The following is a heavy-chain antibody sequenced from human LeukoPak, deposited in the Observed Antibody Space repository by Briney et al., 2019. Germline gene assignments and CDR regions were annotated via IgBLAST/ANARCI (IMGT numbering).Heavy chain of an antibody. V-gene: IGHV1-24*01. Sequence: ASVKVSCKVSVYTLTELSMQWVRQAPGKGLEWMGGFDPEDGEPIYAQKFQGRVTMTEDTSTDTAYMELSSLRSEDTAVYYCATAPEYYYGSGSQQWLASWGQGTLVTVSS. CDR3: ATAPEYYYGSGSQQWLAS. D-gene: IGHD3-10*01. J-gene: IGHJ5*02. CDR2: FDPEDGEP. CDR1: VYTLTELS.